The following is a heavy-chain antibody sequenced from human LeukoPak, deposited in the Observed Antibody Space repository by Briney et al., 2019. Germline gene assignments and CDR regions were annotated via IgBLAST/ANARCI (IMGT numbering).Heavy chain of an antibody. Sequence: PGGSLRLSCAASGFTFSSYWMSWVRQAPGKGLEWVANIKQDGSEKYYVDSVKGRFTISRDNAKNSLYLQMNSLRAEDTAVYYCARSDYYDSSGYYYFDYWGQGTLVTVSP. J-gene: IGHJ4*02. CDR2: IKQDGSEK. V-gene: IGHV3-7*01. CDR3: ARSDYYDSSGYYYFDY. D-gene: IGHD3-22*01. CDR1: GFTFSSYW.